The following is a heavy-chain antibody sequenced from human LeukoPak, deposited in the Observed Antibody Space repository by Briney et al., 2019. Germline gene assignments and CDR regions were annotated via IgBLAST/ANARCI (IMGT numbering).Heavy chain of an antibody. D-gene: IGHD1-1*01. Sequence: GGSLRLSCAASGLSVSNYYMNWVRLAPGKGLEWVSVIFDGDTTYYADSVKGRFTISRDNSKNIVYLQMNSLRTEDTAVYHCAGDWNGDYCFEHWGQGILVTVSS. CDR2: IFDGDTT. J-gene: IGHJ4*02. CDR3: AGDWNGDYCFEH. CDR1: GLSVSNYY. V-gene: IGHV3-66*02.